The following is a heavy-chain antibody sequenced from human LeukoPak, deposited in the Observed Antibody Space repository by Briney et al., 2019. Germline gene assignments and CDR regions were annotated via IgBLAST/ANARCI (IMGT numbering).Heavy chain of an antibody. D-gene: IGHD5-12*01. CDR1: GYSISSGYY. V-gene: IGHV3-23*01. J-gene: IGHJ4*02. CDR2: ITGSGALT. CDR3: ANGYSGYLKY. Sequence: ETLSLTCTVSGYSISSGYYWGWVRQAPGQWLEWVSSITGSGALTYYADSVKGRFTISRDNSKNTLYLQMNSLRAEDTAVYYCANGYSGYLKYWGQGTLVTVSS.